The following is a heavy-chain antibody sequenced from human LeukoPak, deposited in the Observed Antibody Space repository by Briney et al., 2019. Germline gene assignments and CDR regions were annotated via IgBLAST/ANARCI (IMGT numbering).Heavy chain of an antibody. J-gene: IGHJ4*02. CDR2: INHRGST. Sequence: SETLSLTCAVYGGXLSGYFWSWIRQPPGTGNGLEWHGEINHRGSTNYNPSLKSRVTISVDTSKNYLSLKMSSVTAADTAVYYCARAVRWLQQPTFDYWGQGILVTVSS. V-gene: IGHV4-34*01. CDR1: GGXLSGYF. CDR3: ARAVRWLQQPTFDY. D-gene: IGHD5-24*01.